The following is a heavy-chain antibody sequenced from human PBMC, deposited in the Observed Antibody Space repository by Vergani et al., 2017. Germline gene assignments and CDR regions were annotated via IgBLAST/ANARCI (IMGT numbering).Heavy chain of an antibody. Sequence: QVQLQQWGAGLLKPSETLSLTCAVYGGSFSGYYWSWIRQPPGRGLEWIGEINHSGSTNYNPSLKSRVTISGDTSKNQFSLKLSSVTAADTAVYYCARGGVTWWLRPEDFDYWGQGTLVTVSS. CDR2: INHSGST. CDR3: ARGGVTWWLRPEDFDY. CDR1: GGSFSGYY. J-gene: IGHJ4*02. D-gene: IGHD5-12*01. V-gene: IGHV4-34*01.